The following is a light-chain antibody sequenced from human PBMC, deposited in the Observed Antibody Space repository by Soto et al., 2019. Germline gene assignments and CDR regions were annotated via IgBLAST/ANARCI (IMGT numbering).Light chain of an antibody. CDR2: AAS. Sequence: DIQMTQSPSSLSASVGDRVTITCRASQSISSYLNWYQQKPGKAPKLLIYAASSLQSGVPSRFSVSGSATDFTLTTSSLQPEDVSTSYGHQTYSTPPSTFGQGTKLEIK. CDR3: HQTYSTPPST. V-gene: IGKV1-39*01. J-gene: IGKJ2*01. CDR1: QSISSY.